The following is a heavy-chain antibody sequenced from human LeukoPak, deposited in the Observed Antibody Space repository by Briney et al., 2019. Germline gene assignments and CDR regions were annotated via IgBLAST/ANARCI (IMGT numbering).Heavy chain of an antibody. D-gene: IGHD7-27*01. CDR3: ARESITGDRDFDY. V-gene: IGHV3-48*01. CDR1: GFSFSSYS. J-gene: IGHJ4*02. CDR2: ISSGSRTI. Sequence: PGGSLRLSCAASGFSFSSYSMKWVRQAPGRGLEWISYISSGSRTIFYADSVKGRFTISRDNAKNSLYLLMSGLRADDTAVYYCARESITGDRDFDYWGQGTLITVSS.